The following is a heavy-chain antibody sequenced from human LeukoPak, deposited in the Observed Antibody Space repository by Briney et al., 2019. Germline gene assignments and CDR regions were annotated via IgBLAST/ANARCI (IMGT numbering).Heavy chain of an antibody. D-gene: IGHD3-16*02. Sequence: SGPTLVNPTQTLTLTCTFSGFSLSTSGVGVGWIRQPPGKALEWLALIYWDDDKRYSPSLKSRLTITKDTSKNQVVLIMTNMDPVDTATYYCVRFVWGTYRPYWAFDCRGQGTLVTVPS. CDR1: GFSLSTSGVG. J-gene: IGHJ4*02. V-gene: IGHV2-5*02. CDR2: IYWDDDK. CDR3: VRFVWGTYRPYWAFDC.